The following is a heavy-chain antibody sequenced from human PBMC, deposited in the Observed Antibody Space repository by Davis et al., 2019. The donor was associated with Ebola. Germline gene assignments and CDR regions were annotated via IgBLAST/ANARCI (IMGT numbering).Heavy chain of an antibody. CDR2: INSLSTVI. CDR1: GLSFSGYA. D-gene: IGHD2-15*01. CDR3: ARGGRFVTPPDP. V-gene: IGHV3-48*03. J-gene: IGHJ5*02. Sequence: GESLKISCTASGLSFSGYAMTWVRQAPGKGLEWISYINSLSTVIFYADSVEGRFTISRDNDKTSLYLQMNTLRAEDTAVYYCARGGRFVTPPDPSGPGTLVTVSS.